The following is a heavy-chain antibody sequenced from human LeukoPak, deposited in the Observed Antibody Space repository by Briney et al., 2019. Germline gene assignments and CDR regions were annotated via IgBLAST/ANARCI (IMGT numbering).Heavy chain of an antibody. V-gene: IGHV3-23*01. J-gene: IGHJ4*02. Sequence: GGSLRLSCAASGFTFSGYYMSWIRQAPGKGLEWVSAISGSGGSTYYADSVKGRFTISRDNSKNTLYLQMNSLRAEDTAVYYCAKDPSFIAVAPTLDYWGQGTLVTVSS. CDR2: ISGSGGST. D-gene: IGHD6-19*01. CDR1: GFTFSGYY. CDR3: AKDPSFIAVAPTLDY.